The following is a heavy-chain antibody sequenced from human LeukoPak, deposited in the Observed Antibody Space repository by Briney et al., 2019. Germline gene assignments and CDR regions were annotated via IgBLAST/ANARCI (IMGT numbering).Heavy chain of an antibody. J-gene: IGHJ3*02. V-gene: IGHV4-34*01. D-gene: IGHD4-17*01. CDR3: AREDYGDQTGDAFDI. Sequence: SETLSLTCAVYGGSFSGYYWSWIRQPPGKGLEWIGEINHSGSTNYNPSLKSRVTISVDTSKNQFSLKLSSVTAADTAVYYCAREDYGDQTGDAFDIWGQGTMVTVPS. CDR1: GGSFSGYY. CDR2: INHSGST.